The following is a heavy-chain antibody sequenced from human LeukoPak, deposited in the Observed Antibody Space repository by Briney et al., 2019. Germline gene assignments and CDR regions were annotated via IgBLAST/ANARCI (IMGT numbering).Heavy chain of an antibody. CDR3: ARATQSWFDP. V-gene: IGHV1-46*01. J-gene: IGHJ5*02. Sequence: ASVKASCKASGYTFTSYYLHWVRQAPGQGLEWIGIINPSGGSASYAQKFQGRVTMTRDTSTSTVYLELSSLRSGDTAVYYCARATQSWFDPWGQGTLVTVSS. CDR1: GYTFTSYY. CDR2: INPSGGSA.